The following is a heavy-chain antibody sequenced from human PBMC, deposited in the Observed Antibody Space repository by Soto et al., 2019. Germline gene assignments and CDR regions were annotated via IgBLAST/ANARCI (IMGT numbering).Heavy chain of an antibody. Sequence: DWPGGSLRLSCAASGFTFSDYYMSWIRQAPGKGLEWVSYISSSSSYTNYADSVKGRFTISRDNAKNSLYLQMNSLRAEDTAVYYCASYDFWSGIGYWGQGTLVTVSS. CDR2: ISSSSSYT. D-gene: IGHD3-3*01. CDR1: GFTFSDYY. CDR3: ASYDFWSGIGY. V-gene: IGHV3-11*06. J-gene: IGHJ4*02.